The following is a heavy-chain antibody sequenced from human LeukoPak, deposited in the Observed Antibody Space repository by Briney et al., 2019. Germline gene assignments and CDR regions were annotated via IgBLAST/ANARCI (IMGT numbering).Heavy chain of an antibody. CDR2: ISLSGLT. D-gene: IGHD5/OR15-5a*01. Sequence: SETLSLTCGASGGAISTTNWWSWVRQPPGQGLEWIGEISLSGLTNYNPSLKSRVTMSVDTSKNQFSLKLSSVTAADTAMYYCARTPVAMSTISALDIWGQGTKVTVSS. J-gene: IGHJ3*02. V-gene: IGHV4-4*02. CDR1: GGAISTTNW. CDR3: ARTPVAMSTISALDI.